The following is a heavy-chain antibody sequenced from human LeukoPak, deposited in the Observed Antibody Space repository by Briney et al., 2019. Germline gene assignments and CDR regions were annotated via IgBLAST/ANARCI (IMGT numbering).Heavy chain of an antibody. CDR2: IKQDGSEK. Sequence: GGSLRLSCAASGFTFSNYWMSWVRQAPGKGLEWVANIKQDGSEKYYVDSVKGRFTISRDNAKNSLYLQMNSLRAEDTAVYYCARDYSSAWYGRDYWGQGTLVTVSS. D-gene: IGHD6-19*01. CDR1: GFTFSNYW. J-gene: IGHJ4*02. CDR3: ARDYSSAWYGRDY. V-gene: IGHV3-7*05.